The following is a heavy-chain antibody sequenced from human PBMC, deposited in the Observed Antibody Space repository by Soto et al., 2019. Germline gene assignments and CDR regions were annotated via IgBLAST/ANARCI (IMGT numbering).Heavy chain of an antibody. CDR3: ATVRSRWNIDY. Sequence: SETLSLTCTVSGGSISNSYWSWIRQSPGKGLEWIGYIYSSGSTNYNPSLKSRVTISVDTSKNQFSLKLSSLIAADTAVYYCATVRSRWNIDYWGQGTLVTVSS. CDR2: IYSSGST. J-gene: IGHJ4*02. CDR1: GGSISNSY. D-gene: IGHD6-13*01. V-gene: IGHV4-59*08.